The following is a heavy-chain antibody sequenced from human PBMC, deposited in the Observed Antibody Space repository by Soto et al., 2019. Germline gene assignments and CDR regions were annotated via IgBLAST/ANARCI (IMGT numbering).Heavy chain of an antibody. CDR1: GFTFSSYW. V-gene: IGHV3-74*01. J-gene: IGHJ6*04. CDR2: INTDGSST. CDR3: AREQLGYCSGGNCYGMDV. D-gene: IGHD2-15*01. Sequence: EVQLVESGGGLVQPGGSLRLSCAASGFTFSSYWMHWVRQAPGKGLVWVSRINTDGSSTSYADSVKGRFTISRDNAKNTLYLQMNSLRAEDTAVYYCAREQLGYCSGGNCYGMDVWGKGTTVTVSS.